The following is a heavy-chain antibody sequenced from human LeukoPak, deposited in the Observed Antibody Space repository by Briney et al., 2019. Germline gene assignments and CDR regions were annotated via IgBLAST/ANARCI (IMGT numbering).Heavy chain of an antibody. CDR1: GFTFSNYW. Sequence: GGSLRLSCAASGFTFSNYWMSWVRQAPGKGLEWVANIKQDESDKYYVDSLEGRFTISRDNAKNSLYLQMNSLRAEDTAVYYCARNTVSGAFDIWGQGTMVTVSS. V-gene: IGHV3-7*04. J-gene: IGHJ3*02. CDR2: IKQDESDK. D-gene: IGHD4-17*01. CDR3: ARNTVSGAFDI.